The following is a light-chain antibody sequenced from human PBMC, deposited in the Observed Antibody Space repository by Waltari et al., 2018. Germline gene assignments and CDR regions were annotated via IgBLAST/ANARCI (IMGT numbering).Light chain of an antibody. V-gene: IGLV1-40*01. CDR2: GNS. CDR1: SSNIGAGYD. CDR3: QSYDSSQRVV. J-gene: IGLJ2*01. Sequence: QSVLTQPPSVSGAPGQRVTISCTGSSSNIGAGYDVHWYQQFPGPAPKLLIHGNSNRPSGVPDRFSGSKSGTSASLAITGLQAEDEADYYCQSYDSSQRVVFGGGTKLTVL.